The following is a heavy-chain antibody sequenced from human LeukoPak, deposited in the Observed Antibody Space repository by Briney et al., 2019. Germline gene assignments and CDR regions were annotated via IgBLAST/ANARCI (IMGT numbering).Heavy chain of an antibody. CDR3: AKMDYGSSNWYYYGMDV. D-gene: IGHD6-13*01. Sequence: GGSLRLSCAASGFTFSDYYMSWIRQVPGKGLEWVSAISGSGGSTYYADSVKGRFTISRDNSKNTLYLQMNSLRAEDTAVYFCAKMDYGSSNWYYYGMDVWGQGTTVTVSS. CDR2: ISGSGGST. V-gene: IGHV3-23*01. J-gene: IGHJ6*02. CDR1: GFTFSDYY.